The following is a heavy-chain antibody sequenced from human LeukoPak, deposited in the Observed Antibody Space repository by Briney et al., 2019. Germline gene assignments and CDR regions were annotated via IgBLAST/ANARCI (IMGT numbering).Heavy chain of an antibody. Sequence: GGSLRLSCAASGFTLRDYHMNWVRQAPGKGLEWLSSITTISHYIYYAGAVRGRFTISRDNAKTSLYLQMNSLRGEDTAVYYCARSGGPGTYHQLRYNWFDPWGQGTLVTVSS. CDR1: GFTLRDYH. CDR2: ITTISHYI. J-gene: IGHJ5*02. D-gene: IGHD3-10*01. CDR3: ARSGGPGTYHQLRYNWFDP. V-gene: IGHV3-21*01.